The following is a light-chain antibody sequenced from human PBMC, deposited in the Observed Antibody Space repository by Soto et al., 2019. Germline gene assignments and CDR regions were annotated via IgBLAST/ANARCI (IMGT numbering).Light chain of an antibody. J-gene: IGKJ5*01. CDR3: QQGYTSSIT. CDR1: QSISRY. CDR2: SAS. Sequence: DIQMTQSPSSLSASVGDSVTISCRASQSISRYLNWYQQKPGKAPKLLIFSASGLQSGVPSRFSGGGYGTEFTLTIDSLQPEDFATYYCQQGYTSSITFGQGTRLEIK. V-gene: IGKV1-39*01.